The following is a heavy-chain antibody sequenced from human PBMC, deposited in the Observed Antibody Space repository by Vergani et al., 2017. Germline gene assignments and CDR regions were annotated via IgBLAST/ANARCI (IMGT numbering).Heavy chain of an antibody. V-gene: IGHV3-33*01. CDR1: GFTFSSYG. Sequence: QVQLVESGGGVVQPGRSLRLSCAASGFTFSSYGMHWVRQAPGKGLEWVAVIWYDGSNKYYADSVKGRFTISRDNAKNSLYLQMNSLRAEDTAVYYCARVPNYSSSWYRSGAFDIWGQGTMVTVSS. CDR2: IWYDGSNK. J-gene: IGHJ3*02. D-gene: IGHD6-13*01. CDR3: ARVPNYSSSWYRSGAFDI.